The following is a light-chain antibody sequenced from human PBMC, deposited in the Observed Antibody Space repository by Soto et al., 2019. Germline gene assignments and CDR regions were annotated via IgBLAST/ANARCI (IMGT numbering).Light chain of an antibody. Sequence: EIVLTQSPGTLSVSPGESATLSCRASQSIAGTSLAWFQQKRGQAPRLLIFSVSISPPGIPDRFSGSGSGTDFTLTISKLEPEDFAVYFFQRYGRSPPATFGGGTKVEI. V-gene: IGKV3-20*01. CDR2: SVS. CDR3: QRYGRSPPAT. CDR1: QSIAGTS. J-gene: IGKJ4*01.